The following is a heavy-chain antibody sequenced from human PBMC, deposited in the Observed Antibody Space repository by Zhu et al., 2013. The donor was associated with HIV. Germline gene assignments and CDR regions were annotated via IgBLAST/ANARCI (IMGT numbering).Heavy chain of an antibody. CDR3: ARDLKSDYYYYGMDV. CDR1: GYTFTSYY. V-gene: IGHV1-46*01. Sequence: QVQLVQSGAEVKKPGASVKVSCKASGYTFTSYYMHWVRQAPGQGLEWMGIINPSGGSTSYAQKFQGRVTMTRDTSTSTVYMELSSLRSEDTAVYYCARDLKSDYYYYGMDVVGPRGPRSPVSS. CDR2: INPSGGST. J-gene: IGHJ6*02.